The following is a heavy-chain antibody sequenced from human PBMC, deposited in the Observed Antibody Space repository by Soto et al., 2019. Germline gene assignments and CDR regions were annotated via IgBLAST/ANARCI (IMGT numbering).Heavy chain of an antibody. CDR1: GDSISSYY. Sequence: SETLSLTCTVSGDSISSYYWSWVRQPPGKGLEWIGEIYHSGSTNYNPSLKSRVTISVDKSKNQFSLKLSSVTAADTAVYYCARNSYGPYFDYRGQGTLVTVSS. D-gene: IGHD5-18*01. CDR3: ARNSYGPYFDY. CDR2: IYHSGST. J-gene: IGHJ4*02. V-gene: IGHV4-4*02.